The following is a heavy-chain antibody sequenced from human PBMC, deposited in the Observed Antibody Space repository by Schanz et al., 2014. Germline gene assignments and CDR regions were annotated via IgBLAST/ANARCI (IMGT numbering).Heavy chain of an antibody. J-gene: IGHJ6*02. CDR2: IWYDGNNK. V-gene: IGHV3-33*08. CDR1: GFTFSTCA. CDR3: ARPLGPNYYYYGLDV. Sequence: QVQLVESGGGVVQPGRSLRLSCAASGFTFSTCAMHWVRQAPGKGLEWVAVIWYDGNNKYYADSVKGRFTISRDNSKNTLYLQMNSLRAEDTAVYYCARPLGPNYYYYGLDVWGQGTTVTVSS.